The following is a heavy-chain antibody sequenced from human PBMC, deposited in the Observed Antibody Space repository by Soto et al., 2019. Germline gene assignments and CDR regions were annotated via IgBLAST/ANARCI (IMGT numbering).Heavy chain of an antibody. CDR2: ISWNSGSI. D-gene: IGHD3-10*01. CDR3: AKDTTAEWFGDPPGYMDV. CDR1: GFTFDDYA. V-gene: IGHV3-9*01. Sequence: HPGGSLRLSCAASGFTFDDYAMHWVRQAPGKGLEWVSGISWNSGSIGYADSVKGRFTISRDNAKNSLYLQMNSLRAEDTALYYCAKDTTAEWFGDPPGYMDVWGKGTTVTVSS. J-gene: IGHJ6*03.